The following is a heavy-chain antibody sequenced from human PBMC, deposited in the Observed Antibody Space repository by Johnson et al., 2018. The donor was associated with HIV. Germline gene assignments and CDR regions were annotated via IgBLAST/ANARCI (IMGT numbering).Heavy chain of an antibody. Sequence: QVQLVESGGGVVQPGRSLRLSCTASGFTFSNYGMHWVRQAPGKGLEWVAVISFDGSNKYYAASVKGLSTISRDNSNNTLVLQMNSLRADDTAVYYCARARVGYSFAGWGTDAFDIWGQGTMVTVSS. V-gene: IGHV3-30*03. CDR1: GFTFSNYG. CDR3: ARARVGYSFAGWGTDAFDI. J-gene: IGHJ3*02. D-gene: IGHD5-18*01. CDR2: ISFDGSNK.